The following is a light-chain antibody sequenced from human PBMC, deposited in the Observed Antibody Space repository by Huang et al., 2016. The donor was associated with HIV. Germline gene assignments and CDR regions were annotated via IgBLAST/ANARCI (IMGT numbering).Light chain of an antibody. V-gene: IGKV1-6*02. CDR1: PDITND. Sequence: AIQLTQSPSSLSASVGDRVTITCRASPDITNDLGWYQQKPGKAPKLLIAAASTLRSGVPSRFSGSGAGTDFTLTISSLQPEDFATYVCLQDFNYPRTFGQGTRVEIK. J-gene: IGKJ1*01. CDR3: LQDFNYPRT. CDR2: AAS.